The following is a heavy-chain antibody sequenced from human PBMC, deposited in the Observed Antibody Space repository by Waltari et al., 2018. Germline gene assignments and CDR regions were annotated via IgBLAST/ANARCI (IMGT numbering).Heavy chain of an antibody. CDR3: ALGCSSTSCHGRGAFDI. J-gene: IGHJ3*02. CDR1: GGTFSSYA. D-gene: IGHD2-2*01. Sequence: QVQLVQSGAEVKKPGSSVKVSCKASGGTFSSYAISWVRQAPGQGLEWMGGIIPIFGTANYAQKFQGRVTMTADESTSTAYMELSSLRSEDTAVYYCALGCSSTSCHGRGAFDIWGQGTMVTVSS. V-gene: IGHV1-69*12. CDR2: IIPIFGTA.